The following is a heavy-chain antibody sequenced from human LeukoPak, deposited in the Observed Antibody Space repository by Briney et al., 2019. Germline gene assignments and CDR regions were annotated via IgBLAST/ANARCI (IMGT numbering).Heavy chain of an antibody. D-gene: IGHD2-15*01. CDR3: AKYFCGGSTCPGGDY. CDR1: GGSITSVGNY. CDR2: IAHSGYN. J-gene: IGHJ4*02. V-gene: IGHV4-31*01. Sequence: SQSLSLTCTVSGGSITSVGNYWAWLRQQPGEGREWFVYIAHSGYNYYNPSRESPLTISLGTSKNQFSLKLRSVTAAGTGVYFCAKYFCGGSTCPGGDYWGQGTLVTVSS.